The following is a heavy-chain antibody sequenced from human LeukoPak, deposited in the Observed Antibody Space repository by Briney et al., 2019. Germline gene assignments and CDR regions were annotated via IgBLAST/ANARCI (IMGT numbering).Heavy chain of an antibody. V-gene: IGHV3-48*03. CDR2: ISSSGSTI. CDR3: AISRAGYFDY. J-gene: IGHJ4*02. CDR1: EFTFSSYE. Sequence: PGGSLRLSCAASEFTFSSYEMNWVRQAPGKGLEWVSYISSSGSTIYYADSVKGRFTISRDNAKNSLYLQMNSLRAEDTAVYYCAISRAGYFDYWGQGTLVTVSS.